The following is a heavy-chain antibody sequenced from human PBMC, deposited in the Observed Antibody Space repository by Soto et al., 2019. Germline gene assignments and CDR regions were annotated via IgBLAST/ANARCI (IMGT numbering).Heavy chain of an antibody. V-gene: IGHV4-59*01. Sequence: SETLSLTCTVSGGSMRNYFWTWIRQPPGKGLEWIGYIHYSGTTSFFPSYNPAPRRRVTISEDTSKNQFSLRLLSVTTADTGVYFCAAGEGSSRNLAPYYLDSWGQGTLVTVSS. J-gene: IGHJ4*02. D-gene: IGHD6-13*01. CDR2: IHYSGTT. CDR1: GGSMRNYF. CDR3: AAGEGSSRNLAPYYLDS.